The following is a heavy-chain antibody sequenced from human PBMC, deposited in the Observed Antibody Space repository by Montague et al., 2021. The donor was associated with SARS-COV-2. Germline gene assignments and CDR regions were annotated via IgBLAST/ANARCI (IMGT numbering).Heavy chain of an antibody. D-gene: IGHD3-3*01. CDR3: ARAPVAHITIFGVVTSFDY. J-gene: IGHJ4*02. Sequence: SETLSLTCTVSGYSISRGYYWGWIRQPPGKGLEWIGSIYHSGSTYYNPSLKSRVTISVDTSKNQFSLKLSSVTAADTAVYYCARAPVAHITIFGVVTSFDYWGQGTLVTVSS. V-gene: IGHV4-38-2*02. CDR2: IYHSGST. CDR1: GYSISRGYY.